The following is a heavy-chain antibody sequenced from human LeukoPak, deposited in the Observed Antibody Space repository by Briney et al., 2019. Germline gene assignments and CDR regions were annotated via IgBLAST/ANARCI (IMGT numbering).Heavy chain of an antibody. CDR1: GFNFGGDW. CDR3: ATSSDWYPVSSDH. V-gene: IGHV3-7*01. J-gene: IGHJ4*02. D-gene: IGHD6-19*01. CDR2: INQDATEK. Sequence: GGSLRLSCATSGFNFGGDWMSWVRQTPGKGLEWVANINQDATEKFSVDSAKGRFTIFRDNAKNSLYLQMSSLRPEDTALYYCATSSDWYPVSSDHWGQGALVTVSS.